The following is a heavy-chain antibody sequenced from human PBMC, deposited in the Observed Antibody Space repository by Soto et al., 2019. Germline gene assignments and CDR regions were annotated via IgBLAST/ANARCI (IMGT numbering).Heavy chain of an antibody. V-gene: IGHV3-21*01. CDR3: ARDRGIVVVPAASYYYYMDV. CDR2: ISSSSSYI. J-gene: IGHJ6*03. D-gene: IGHD2-2*01. Sequence: EWVSSISSSSSYIYYADSVKGRFTISRDNAKNSLYLQMNSLRAEDTAVYYCARDRGIVVVPAASYYYYMDVWGKGTTVTVSS.